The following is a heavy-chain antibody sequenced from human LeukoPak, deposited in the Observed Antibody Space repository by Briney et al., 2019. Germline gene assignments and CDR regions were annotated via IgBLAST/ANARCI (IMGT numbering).Heavy chain of an antibody. D-gene: IGHD6-6*01. CDR3: ARVRYSSSPY. Sequence: PGGSLRLSCAASGFTFSSYEMNWVRQAPGKGLEWVSYISSSGSTIYYADSVKGRFTISRDNAKNSLYLQMNSLRADDTAVYYCARVRYSSSPYWGQGTLVTVSS. CDR2: ISSSGSTI. CDR1: GFTFSSYE. V-gene: IGHV3-48*03. J-gene: IGHJ4*02.